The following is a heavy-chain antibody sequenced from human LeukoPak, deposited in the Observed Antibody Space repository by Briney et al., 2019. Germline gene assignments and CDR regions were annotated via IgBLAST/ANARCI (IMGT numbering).Heavy chain of an antibody. CDR2: INPNSGAT. J-gene: IGHJ4*02. V-gene: IGHV1-2*02. CDR3: ARVAYFYDSSGYYYSDY. Sequence: ASVPVSCTASGYTFIDYYMHWVRQAPGQGLEWMGWINPNSGATNYAQNFQGRVTMTRDTSINTAYMELSRLRSDDTAVYYCARVAYFYDSSGYYYSDYWGQGTLVTVSS. D-gene: IGHD3-22*01. CDR1: GYTFIDYY.